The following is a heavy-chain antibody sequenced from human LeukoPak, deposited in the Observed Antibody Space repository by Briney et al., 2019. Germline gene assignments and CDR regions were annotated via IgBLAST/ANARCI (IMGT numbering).Heavy chain of an antibody. Sequence: GSLRLSCAASGFIFSTYAMSWVRQAPGKGLEWVSGINSISGITYYADSVKGRFTISRDYSKNTLYLQMNSLRAEDTAVYYCAKDRMVVVPAAIRGGDYWGQGTLVTVSS. D-gene: IGHD2-2*02. V-gene: IGHV3-23*01. CDR1: GFIFSTYA. J-gene: IGHJ4*02. CDR3: AKDRMVVVPAAIRGGDY. CDR2: INSISGIT.